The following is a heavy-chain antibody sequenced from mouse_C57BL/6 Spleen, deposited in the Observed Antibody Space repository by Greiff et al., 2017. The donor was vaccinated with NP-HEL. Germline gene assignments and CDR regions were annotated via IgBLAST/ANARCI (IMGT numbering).Heavy chain of an antibody. Sequence: VQLQQSGAELVKPGASVKLSCKASGYTFTSYWMQWVKQRPGQGLEWIGEIDPSDSYTNYNQKFKGKATLTVDTSSSTAYMQLSGLTSEDSAVYYCARGDGSRGAYWGQGTLVTVSA. V-gene: IGHV1-50*01. CDR2: IDPSDSYT. CDR1: GYTFTSYW. D-gene: IGHD1-1*01. CDR3: ARGDGSRGAY. J-gene: IGHJ3*01.